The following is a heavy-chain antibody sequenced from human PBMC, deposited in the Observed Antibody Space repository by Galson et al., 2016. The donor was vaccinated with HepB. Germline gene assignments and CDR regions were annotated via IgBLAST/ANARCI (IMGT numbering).Heavy chain of an antibody. D-gene: IGHD3-10*02. CDR2: ISGSGEGA. CDR1: GFTFSSCA. Sequence: SLRLSCAASGFTFSSCAMNWVRQAPGRGLEWVSTISGSGEGAHNADSVKGRFTISRDNSKNTLFLQMNSLRAEDTAVYYCAKAMVGKDVFDMWGQGTMVTVSS. V-gene: IGHV3-23*01. J-gene: IGHJ3*02. CDR3: AKAMVGKDVFDM.